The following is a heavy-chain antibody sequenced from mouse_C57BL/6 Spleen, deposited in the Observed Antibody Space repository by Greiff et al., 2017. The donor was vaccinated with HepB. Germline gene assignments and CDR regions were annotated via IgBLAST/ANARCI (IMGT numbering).Heavy chain of an antibody. CDR3: AGSNYAAYAMDY. CDR2: INPSNGGT. D-gene: IGHD2-5*01. J-gene: IGHJ4*01. V-gene: IGHV1-53*01. CDR1: GYTFTSYW. Sequence: QVQLKQPGTELVKPGASVKLSCKASGYTFTSYWMHWVKQRPGQGLEWIGNINPSNGGTNYNEKFKSKATLTVDKSSSTAYMQLSSLTSEDSAVYYCAGSNYAAYAMDYWGQGTSVTVSS.